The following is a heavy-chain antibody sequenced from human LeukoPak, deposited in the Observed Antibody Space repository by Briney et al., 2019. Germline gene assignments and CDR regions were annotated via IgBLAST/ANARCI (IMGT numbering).Heavy chain of an antibody. J-gene: IGHJ3*02. Sequence: GGSLRLSCAASGFTFSSYWMSWVRQAPGKGLEWVANIKQDGSEKYYVDSVKGRFAISRDNAKNSLYLQMNSLRAEDTAVYYCARVIVVVPAAPGHDAFDIWGQGTMVTVSS. V-gene: IGHV3-7*01. CDR2: IKQDGSEK. D-gene: IGHD2-2*01. CDR3: ARVIVVVPAAPGHDAFDI. CDR1: GFTFSSYW.